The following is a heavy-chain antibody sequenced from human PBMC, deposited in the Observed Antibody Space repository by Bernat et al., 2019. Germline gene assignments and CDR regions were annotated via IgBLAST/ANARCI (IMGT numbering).Heavy chain of an antibody. Sequence: EVQVVESGGGLVQPGGSLRLSCAASGFSFSSYGMNWVRQAPGKGLEWVSHISYNNKVIQYANCVKGRFTISKDSAEKSLYLQMDSLRAEDTAVYYCARDSGHGWSSDFWGQGTLVSVSS. D-gene: IGHD6-19*01. CDR3: ARDSGHGWSSDF. J-gene: IGHJ4*02. CDR2: ISYNNKVI. CDR1: GFSFSSYG. V-gene: IGHV3-48*01.